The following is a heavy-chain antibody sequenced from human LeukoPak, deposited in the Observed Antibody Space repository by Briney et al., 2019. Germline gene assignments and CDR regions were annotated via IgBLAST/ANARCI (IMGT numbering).Heavy chain of an antibody. CDR2: TYSRSRWYY. CDR1: GDSVSSSSAS. CDR3: GRDFGPAAIDY. Sequence: SQTLSLTCAISGDSVSSSSASWSRIRQSPSRGLEWLGRTYSRSRWYYEYAVSVESRINITPDTSKNLFSLQLKSVTPEDTAVYYCGRDFGPAAIDYWGQGTLVTVSS. J-gene: IGHJ4*02. V-gene: IGHV6-1*01. D-gene: IGHD2-2*01.